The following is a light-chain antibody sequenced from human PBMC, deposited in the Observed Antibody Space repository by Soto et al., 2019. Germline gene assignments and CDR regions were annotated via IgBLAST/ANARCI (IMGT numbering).Light chain of an antibody. CDR3: SSYTTSNTRQIV. J-gene: IGLJ1*01. V-gene: IGLV2-14*03. CDR2: DVS. CDR1: SSDVGGYNY. Sequence: LTQPASVSGSPGQSIAISCTGTSSDVGGYNYVSWYQHHPGKAPKLMIFDVSNRPSGVSNRFSGSKSGNTASLTISGLQPEDEADYYCSSYTTSNTRQIVFGTGTKVTVL.